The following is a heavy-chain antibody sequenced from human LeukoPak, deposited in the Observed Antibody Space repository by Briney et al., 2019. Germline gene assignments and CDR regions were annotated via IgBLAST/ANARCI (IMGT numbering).Heavy chain of an antibody. J-gene: IGHJ4*02. D-gene: IGHD5-24*01. CDR3: ARGGGWLQFCY. CDR1: GGSFSGYY. CDR2: INHSGST. Sequence: ASEALSLTCAVYGGSFSGYYWSWIRQPPGKGLEWIGEINHSGSTNYNPSLKSRVTISVDTSKNQFSLKLSSVTAADTAVYYCARGGGWLQFCYWGQGTPVTVSS. V-gene: IGHV4-34*01.